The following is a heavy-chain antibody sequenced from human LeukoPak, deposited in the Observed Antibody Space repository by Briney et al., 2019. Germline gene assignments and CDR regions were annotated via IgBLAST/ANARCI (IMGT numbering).Heavy chain of an antibody. Sequence: GSLRLSCAASGFTFSSYAMSWVRQAPGKGPEWIGYIYHRGSANYNPSLKSRVTISVDTSKNQFSLTLSSVTAADAAVYYCARAGDYYVSGSYLGYWGQGTLVTVSS. CDR1: GFTFSSYA. J-gene: IGHJ4*02. D-gene: IGHD3-10*01. CDR2: IYHRGSA. CDR3: ARAGDYYVSGSYLGY. V-gene: IGHV4-59*01.